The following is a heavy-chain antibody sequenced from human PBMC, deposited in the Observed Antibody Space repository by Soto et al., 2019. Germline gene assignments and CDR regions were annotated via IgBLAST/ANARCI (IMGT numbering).Heavy chain of an antibody. CDR1: GGSFSGYY. CDR3: ASSSWSYYYYGMDV. CDR2: INHSGST. Sequence: SETLSLTCAVYGGSFSGYYCSWIRQPPGKGLEWIGEINHSGSTNYNPSFKSRVTISVDTSKNQFSLKLSSVTAADTAVYYCASSSWSYYYYGMDVWGQGTTVT. J-gene: IGHJ6*02. V-gene: IGHV4-34*01. D-gene: IGHD6-13*01.